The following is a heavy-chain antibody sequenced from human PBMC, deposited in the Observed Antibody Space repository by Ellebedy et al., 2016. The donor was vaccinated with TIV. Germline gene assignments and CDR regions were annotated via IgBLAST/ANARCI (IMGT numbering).Heavy chain of an antibody. Sequence: GESLKISCAASGFTFSTYAMNWLRQAPGTGLEWVSSIIGSGGSTLYADSVKGRFTISRDNSKNMVYLQMNSLRVEDTAVYYCAKAGYSSAWYLVFDYWGQGTLVTVSS. D-gene: IGHD6-19*01. CDR2: IIGSGGST. CDR1: GFTFSTYA. CDR3: AKAGYSSAWYLVFDY. V-gene: IGHV3-23*01. J-gene: IGHJ4*02.